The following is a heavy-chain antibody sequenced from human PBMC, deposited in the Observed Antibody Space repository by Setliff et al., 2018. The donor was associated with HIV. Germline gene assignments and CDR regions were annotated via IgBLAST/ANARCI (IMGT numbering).Heavy chain of an antibody. J-gene: IGHJ6*04. D-gene: IGHD6-19*01. CDR2: IIPVFGKV. V-gene: IGHV1-69*13. CDR1: GGTFSSFG. CDR3: ARSDSGWPHYQYHHMDV. Sequence: GASVEVSCKASGGTFSSFGINWIRQAPGQGLEWMGGIIPVFGKVEYAQRFQGRVKITADESTSTAYMEMSSLRSEDMAIYYCARSDSGWPHYQYHHMDVWGKGTTVTVSS.